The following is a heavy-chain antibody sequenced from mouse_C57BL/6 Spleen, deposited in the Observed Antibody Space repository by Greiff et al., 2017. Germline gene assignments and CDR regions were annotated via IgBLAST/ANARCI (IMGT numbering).Heavy chain of an antibody. V-gene: IGHV1-81*01. CDR1: GYTFTSYG. D-gene: IGHD2-4*01. CDR2: IYPRSGNT. Sequence: LEESGAELARPGASVKLSCKASGYTFTSYGISWVKQRTGQGLEWIGEIYPRSGNTYYNEKFKGKATLTADKSSSTAYMELRSLTSEDSAVYFCGRGLRRDYYFDYWGQGTTLTVSS. J-gene: IGHJ2*01. CDR3: GRGLRRDYYFDY.